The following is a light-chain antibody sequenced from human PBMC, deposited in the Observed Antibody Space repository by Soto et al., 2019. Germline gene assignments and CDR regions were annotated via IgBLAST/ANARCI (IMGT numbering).Light chain of an antibody. CDR3: HQYNSWPPGT. CDR1: QSISRS. V-gene: IGKV3-15*01. Sequence: EFVLTQSPAILSVSPGERATLSCRASQSISRSLAWYQQKPGQAPRLLISDASTRATGIPARFSGSGSGTEFTLTISSLQSEDFALYYCHQYNSWPPGTFGQGTKVDI. CDR2: DAS. J-gene: IGKJ2*01.